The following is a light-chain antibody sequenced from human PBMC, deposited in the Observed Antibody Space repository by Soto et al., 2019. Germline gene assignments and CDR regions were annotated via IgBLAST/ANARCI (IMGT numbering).Light chain of an antibody. V-gene: IGKV1-39*01. CDR3: QQSYSTPIT. CDR1: QDISNY. CDR2: AAY. J-gene: IGKJ5*01. Sequence: DIQMTQSPSSLSGSVGHRVTSTCHASQDISNYLNWYQHKPGKAPKLLIYAAYSLQSGVTSRFSGSGSGTDFTLTISSLQTEDFATYYCQQSYSTPITVGPGTRLDIK.